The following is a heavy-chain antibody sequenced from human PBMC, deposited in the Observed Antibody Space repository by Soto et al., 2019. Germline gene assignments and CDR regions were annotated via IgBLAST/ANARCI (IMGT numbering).Heavy chain of an antibody. CDR1: GFSLSTSGVG. V-gene: IGHV2-5*02. Sequence: QITLKESGPTLVKPTQTLTLTCTFSGFSLSTSGVGVGWIRQPPGKALEWLALIYWDDDKRYSPSLKSRLTITTDASKNQVVLTMTNMDPVDTATYYCAHSSPSRTAEANWFDPWCQGTLVTVSS. D-gene: IGHD5-18*01. CDR3: AHSSPSRTAEANWFDP. J-gene: IGHJ5*02. CDR2: IYWDDDK.